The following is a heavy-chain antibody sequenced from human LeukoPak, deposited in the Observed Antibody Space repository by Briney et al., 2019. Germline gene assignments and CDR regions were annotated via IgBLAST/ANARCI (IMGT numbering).Heavy chain of an antibody. J-gene: IGHJ4*02. D-gene: IGHD6-19*01. CDR1: GGSISSSSYY. CDR3: ARLPAVAGIFDY. Sequence: SETLSLTCTVSGGSISSSSYYWGWVRQPPGKGLEWIGSIYYSGSTYYNPSLKSRVTISVDTSKSQFSLKLSSVTAADTAVYYCARLPAVAGIFDYWGQGTLVTVSS. CDR2: IYYSGST. V-gene: IGHV4-39*01.